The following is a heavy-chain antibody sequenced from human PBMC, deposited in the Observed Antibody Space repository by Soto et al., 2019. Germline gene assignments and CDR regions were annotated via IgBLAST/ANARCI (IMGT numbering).Heavy chain of an antibody. V-gene: IGHV1-24*01. J-gene: IGHJ4*02. CDR3: ARGSVWGNGYFDY. Sequence: GASVKVSRKVSGYTLTELSMHWVRQAPGKGLEWMGGIDPEDGKTIYAQKFQGRVTMTKDTSTGTAYMELSSLGSDDTAVYYCARGSVWGNGYFDYWGQGTLVTVSS. CDR1: GYTLTELS. CDR2: IDPEDGKT. D-gene: IGHD3-10*01.